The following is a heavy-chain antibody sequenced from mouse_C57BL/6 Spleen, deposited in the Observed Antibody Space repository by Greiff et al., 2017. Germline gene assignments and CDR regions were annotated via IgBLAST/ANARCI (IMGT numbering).Heavy chain of an antibody. CDR1: GFTFSSYA. CDR3: TREAYYSNLDY. V-gene: IGHV5-9-1*02. J-gene: IGHJ2*01. D-gene: IGHD2-5*01. CDR2: ISSGGDYI. Sequence: EVQRVESGEGLVKPGGSLKLSCAASGFTFSSYAMSWVRQTPEKRLEWVAYISSGGDYIYYADTVKGRFTISRDNARNTLYLQMSSLKSEDTAMYYCTREAYYSNLDYWGQGTTLTVSS.